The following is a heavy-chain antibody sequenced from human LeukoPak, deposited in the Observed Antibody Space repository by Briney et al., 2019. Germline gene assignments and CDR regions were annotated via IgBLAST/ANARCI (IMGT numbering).Heavy chain of an antibody. J-gene: IGHJ4*02. CDR2: IIPIFGTA. V-gene: IGHV1-69*05. CDR3: ASQVRSDLGFS. CDR1: GYTFTGYY. D-gene: IGHD7-27*01. Sequence: ASVKVSCKASGYTFTGYYMHWVRQAPGQGLEWMGGIIPIFGTANYAQKFQGRVTITTDESTSTAYMELSSLRSEDTAVYYCASQVRSDLGFSWGQGTLVTVSS.